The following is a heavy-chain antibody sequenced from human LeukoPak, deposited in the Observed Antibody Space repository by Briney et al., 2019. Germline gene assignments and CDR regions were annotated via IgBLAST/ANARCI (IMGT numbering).Heavy chain of an antibody. CDR1: GFTFDDYA. CDR3: ARDTGCSTY. D-gene: IGHD6-13*01. Sequence: GGSLRLSCAASGFTFDDYAMHWVRQAPGKGLEWVSGISWNSGSIGYADSVKGRFTISRDNAKNSLYLQMNSLRAEDTAVYYCARDTGCSTYWGQGTLVTVSS. CDR2: ISWNSGSI. V-gene: IGHV3-9*01. J-gene: IGHJ4*02.